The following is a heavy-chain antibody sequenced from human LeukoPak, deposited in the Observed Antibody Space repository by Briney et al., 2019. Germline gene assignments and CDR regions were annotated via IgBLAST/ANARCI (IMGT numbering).Heavy chain of an antibody. J-gene: IGHJ4*02. Sequence: ASVKVSCKASGYTFTGYYTHWVRQAPGQGLEWMGWINPNSGGTNYAQKFQGRVTMTRDTSISTAYMELSRLRSDDTAVYYCARDRARTTVTPYYFDYWGQGTLVTVSS. V-gene: IGHV1-2*02. CDR3: ARDRARTTVTPYYFDY. CDR1: GYTFTGYY. D-gene: IGHD4-17*01. CDR2: INPNSGGT.